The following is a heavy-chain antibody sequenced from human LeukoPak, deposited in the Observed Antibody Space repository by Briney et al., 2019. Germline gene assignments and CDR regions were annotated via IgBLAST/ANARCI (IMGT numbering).Heavy chain of an antibody. J-gene: IGHJ5*02. CDR1: GGSFSGYY. Sequence: SETLSLTCAVYGGSFSGYYWSWIRQPPGKGLEWIGEINHSGSTNYNPSLKSRVTISVDTSKNQFSLKLSSVTAADTAVYYCASGPYCSSTSCPNWLDPWGQGTLVTVSS. CDR3: ASGPYCSSTSCPNWLDP. V-gene: IGHV4-34*01. D-gene: IGHD2-2*01. CDR2: INHSGST.